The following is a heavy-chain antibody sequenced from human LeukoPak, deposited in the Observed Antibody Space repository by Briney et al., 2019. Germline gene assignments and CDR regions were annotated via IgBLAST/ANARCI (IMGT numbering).Heavy chain of an antibody. V-gene: IGHV3-74*01. Sequence: GGSLRLFCAASGFTFSRYWMHWVRQAPGKGLVWVSRINSDGSSTSYADSVKGRFTISRDDAKNTLYRQMNSLTVEDTAVYYCARDGLTETTRDSDYWGQGTLVTVSS. CDR2: INSDGSST. J-gene: IGHJ4*02. CDR3: ARDGLTETTRDSDY. D-gene: IGHD4-11*01. CDR1: GFTFSRYW.